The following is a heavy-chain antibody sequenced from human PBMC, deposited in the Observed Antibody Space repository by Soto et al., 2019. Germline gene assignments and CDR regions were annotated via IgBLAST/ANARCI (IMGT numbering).Heavy chain of an antibody. CDR3: AREGTQTAVRGDDAFDI. CDR1: GFTFSSYG. CDR2: IWYDGSNK. D-gene: IGHD3-10*01. J-gene: IGHJ3*02. V-gene: IGHV3-33*01. Sequence: GGSLRLSCAASGFTFSSYGMHWVRQAPSKGLEWVAVIWYDGSNKYYADSVKGRFTISRDNSKNTLYLQMNSLRAEDTAVYYCAREGTQTAVRGDDAFDIWGQGTMVTVSS.